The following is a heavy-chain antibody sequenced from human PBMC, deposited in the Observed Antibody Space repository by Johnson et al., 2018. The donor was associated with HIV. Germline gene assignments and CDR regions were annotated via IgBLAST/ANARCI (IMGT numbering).Heavy chain of an antibody. V-gene: IGHV3-74*02. Sequence: VQLVESGGGVVQPGRSLRLSCEVSGFTISTFWMHWVRQVPGKGLMWVSRISGDGSSSSYADSVKGRFTISRDNAKNPLYLQLNSLRAEDTALYYCARGRLGDPFPGAFDIWGQGTMVTVSS. CDR1: GFTISTFW. D-gene: IGHD3-16*01. CDR3: ARGRLGDPFPGAFDI. CDR2: ISGDGSSS. J-gene: IGHJ3*02.